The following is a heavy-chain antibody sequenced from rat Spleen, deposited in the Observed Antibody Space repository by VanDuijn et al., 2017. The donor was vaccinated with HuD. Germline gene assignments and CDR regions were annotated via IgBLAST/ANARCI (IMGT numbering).Heavy chain of an antibody. J-gene: IGHJ4*01. CDR1: GFTFSDYY. Sequence: EVQLVESDGGLVQPGRSLKLSCAASGFTFSDYYMAWVRQAPTKGLEWVATISYDGSSTYYRDSVKGRFTISRDNAKSTLYRQMDSLRSEDTATYYCARREAAIYVMDAWGQGASVTVSS. V-gene: IGHV5-29*01. CDR2: ISYDGSST. CDR3: ARREAAIYVMDA. D-gene: IGHD1-11*01.